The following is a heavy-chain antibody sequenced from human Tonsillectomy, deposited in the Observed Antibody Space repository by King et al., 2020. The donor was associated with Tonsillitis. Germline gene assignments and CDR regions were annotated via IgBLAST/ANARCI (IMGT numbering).Heavy chain of an antibody. Sequence: VQLVESGGGLVQPGGSLSLSCAASGFTFSNYAMNWVRQAPGKGLEWVSTISGSGDITYYADSVKGRFTVSRDNSRSTLYLQINSLRVEDTAIYYCGKGGWGTVFDYWGQGTLVTVSS. V-gene: IGHV3-23*04. CDR2: ISGSGDIT. J-gene: IGHJ4*02. CDR3: GKGGWGTVFDY. CDR1: GFTFSNYA. D-gene: IGHD7-27*01.